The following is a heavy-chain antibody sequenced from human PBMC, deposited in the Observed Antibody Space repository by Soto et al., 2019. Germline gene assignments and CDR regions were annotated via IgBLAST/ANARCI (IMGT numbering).Heavy chain of an antibody. D-gene: IGHD3-22*01. CDR1: GFSYSSYS. J-gene: IGHJ4*03. Sequence: PGGSLRLSCVACGFSYSSYSMNWVRQAPGKGLEWVSSIDGSTNYIYYADSVKGRFTISRDNAKNSLYLQMSSMRVEDKAVHYCARVVYFDSSGFGLWGQGTLVTVSS. V-gene: IGHV3-21*01. CDR2: IDGSTNYI. CDR3: ARVVYFDSSGFGL.